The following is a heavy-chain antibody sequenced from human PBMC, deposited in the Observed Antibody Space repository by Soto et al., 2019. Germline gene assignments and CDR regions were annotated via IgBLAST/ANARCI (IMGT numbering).Heavy chain of an antibody. CDR2: IRSKAYGGTT. Sequence: GGSLRLSCTASGFTFGDYAMSWFRQAPGKGLEWVGFIRSKAYGGTTEYAASVKGRFTISRDDSKSIAYLQMNSLKTEDTAVYYCTRPDSSYSPLYGMDVWGQGTTVTVSS. D-gene: IGHD6-6*01. J-gene: IGHJ6*02. CDR3: TRPDSSYSPLYGMDV. V-gene: IGHV3-49*03. CDR1: GFTFGDYA.